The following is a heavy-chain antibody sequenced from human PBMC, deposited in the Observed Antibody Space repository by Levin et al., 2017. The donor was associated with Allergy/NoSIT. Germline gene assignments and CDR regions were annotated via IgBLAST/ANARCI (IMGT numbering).Heavy chain of an antibody. CDR1: GFTLDDYA. CDR2: ISCNIHKI. J-gene: IGHJ4*02. V-gene: IGHV3-9*01. CDR3: AKGQDSSSDDLDY. D-gene: IGHD6-6*01. Sequence: GGSLRLSCAASGFTLDDYAMHWVRQAPGKCLEWVSIISCNIHKIDYAESVEGRFTISKDNAKNSLYLQMNSLRTEDTALYYCAKGQDSSSDDLDYWGQGTLVTVSS.